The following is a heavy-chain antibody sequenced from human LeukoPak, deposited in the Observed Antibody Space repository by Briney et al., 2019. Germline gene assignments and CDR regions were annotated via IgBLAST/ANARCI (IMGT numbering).Heavy chain of an antibody. Sequence: GGSLRLSCAASGFTFSSYGMHWVRQAPGKGLEWVAVIWYDGSNKYYADSVKGRFTISRDNSKNTLYLQMNSLRAEDTAVYYCAAGWLLLGAFDIWGQGTMVTVSS. CDR2: IWYDGSNK. J-gene: IGHJ3*02. D-gene: IGHD3-3*01. CDR1: GFTFSSYG. CDR3: AAGWLLLGAFDI. V-gene: IGHV3-30*02.